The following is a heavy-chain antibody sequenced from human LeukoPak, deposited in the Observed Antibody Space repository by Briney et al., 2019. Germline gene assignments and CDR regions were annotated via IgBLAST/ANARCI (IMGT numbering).Heavy chain of an antibody. CDR3: ARDRTYYYGSGSYY. CDR1: GYTFASYG. J-gene: IGHJ4*02. Sequence: ASVKVSCKASGYTFASYGISWVRQAPGQGLEWMGWISAYNGNTNYAQKLQGRVTMTTDTSTSTAYMELRSLRSDDTAVYYCARDRTYYYGSGSYYWGQGTLVTVSS. V-gene: IGHV1-18*01. D-gene: IGHD3-10*01. CDR2: ISAYNGNT.